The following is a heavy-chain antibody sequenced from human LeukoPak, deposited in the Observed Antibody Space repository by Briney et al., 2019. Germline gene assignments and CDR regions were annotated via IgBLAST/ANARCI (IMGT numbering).Heavy chain of an antibody. Sequence: SETLSLTCTVSGGSISSGGYYWSWIRQHPGKGLEWIGYIYYSGSTYYNPSLKSRVTISVDTSKNQFSLKLSSVTAADTAVYYCARGAGSSQIGYFQHWGQGTLVTVSS. V-gene: IGHV4-31*03. CDR3: ARGAGSSQIGYFQH. CDR1: GGSISSGGYY. CDR2: IYYSGST. D-gene: IGHD3-10*01. J-gene: IGHJ1*01.